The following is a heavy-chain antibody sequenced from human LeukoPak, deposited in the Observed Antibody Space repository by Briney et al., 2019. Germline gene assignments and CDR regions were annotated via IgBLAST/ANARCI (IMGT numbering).Heavy chain of an antibody. CDR3: AKAFGGYSQGCFDP. CDR2: VSSDGSST. D-gene: IGHD5-18*01. Sequence: GGSLRLSCAASGFTFSSYWMHWVRRAPGKGLVWVSRVSSDGSSTTYADSVKGRFTISRDNAKNTLYLQMNSLRAEDTAVYYCAKAFGGYSQGCFDPWGQGTLVTVSS. J-gene: IGHJ5*02. CDR1: GFTFSSYW. V-gene: IGHV3-74*01.